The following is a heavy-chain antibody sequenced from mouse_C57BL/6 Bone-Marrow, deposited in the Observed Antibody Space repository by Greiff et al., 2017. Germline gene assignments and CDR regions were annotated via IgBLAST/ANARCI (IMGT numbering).Heavy chain of an antibody. Sequence: VQLQQSGAELVRPGASVKLSCTASGFNIKDDYMHWVKQRPEQGLEWIGWIDPENGDTEYASKFQGKATITADTSSNTAYLQLSSLTSEDTAVYYCTTAVHYFDYGGQGTTLTVSS. CDR2: IDPENGDT. J-gene: IGHJ2*01. CDR1: GFNIKDDY. V-gene: IGHV14-4*01. CDR3: TTAVHYFDY. D-gene: IGHD1-1*01.